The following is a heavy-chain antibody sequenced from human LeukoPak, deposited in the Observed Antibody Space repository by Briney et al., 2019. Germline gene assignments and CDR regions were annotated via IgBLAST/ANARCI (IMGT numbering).Heavy chain of an antibody. Sequence: PGGSLRLSCAASEITFREYWMSWIRQAPGKGLGWVAHMQEDGSEKYYVDSVKGRFTISRDNAKNSLYLQMNSLRVEDTAVYYCARAAARDSDITAYRPFDIWGQGTMVTVSS. CDR1: EITFREYW. J-gene: IGHJ3*02. CDR2: MQEDGSEK. D-gene: IGHD3-22*01. V-gene: IGHV3-7*01. CDR3: ARAAARDSDITAYRPFDI.